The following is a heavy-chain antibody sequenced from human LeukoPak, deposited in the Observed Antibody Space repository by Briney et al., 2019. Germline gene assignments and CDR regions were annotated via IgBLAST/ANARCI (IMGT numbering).Heavy chain of an antibody. Sequence: LETLSLTCSVFGDSVSSGNYFWGWIRQPPEKGLEWIGNINYIGSSAYNPSLKSRVTVSVDTSKNQFSLKMTSVTAADTALYYCARLTKGRYFDYFFDHWGQGTPITVSS. CDR3: ARLTKGRYFDYFFDH. J-gene: IGHJ4*02. CDR1: GDSVSSGNYF. V-gene: IGHV4-39*01. CDR2: INYIGSS. D-gene: IGHD3-9*01.